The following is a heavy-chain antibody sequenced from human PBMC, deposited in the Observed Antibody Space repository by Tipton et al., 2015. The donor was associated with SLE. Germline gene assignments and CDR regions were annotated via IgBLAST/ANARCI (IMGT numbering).Heavy chain of an antibody. V-gene: IGHV4-59*01. CDR1: GGSIRSYY. J-gene: IGHJ5*02. D-gene: IGHD2-2*01. CDR2: VYNSGST. CDR3: ARGDVVVPAGA. Sequence: TLSLTCTVSGGSIRSYYWSWIRQPPGKGLEWIGYVYNSGSTNYNPSLKSRVTISVDTSKNQFSLKLSSVTAADTAVYYCARGDVVVPAGAWGQGTLVTVSS.